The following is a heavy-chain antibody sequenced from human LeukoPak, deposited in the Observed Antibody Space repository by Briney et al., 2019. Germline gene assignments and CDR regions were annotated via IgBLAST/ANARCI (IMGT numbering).Heavy chain of an antibody. CDR1: GGSIGAYY. D-gene: IGHD3-22*01. CDR3: ARHRYYDSNFDY. J-gene: IGHJ4*02. V-gene: IGHV4-59*08. CDR2: IYYSGTT. Sequence: KSSETLSLTCTVSGGSIGAYYWSWIRQPPGKGLERIGYIYYSGTTNYNSSLKSRVTISVDTSNNQLSLKLSSMTAADTAVYYCARHRYYDSNFDYWGQGILVTVSS.